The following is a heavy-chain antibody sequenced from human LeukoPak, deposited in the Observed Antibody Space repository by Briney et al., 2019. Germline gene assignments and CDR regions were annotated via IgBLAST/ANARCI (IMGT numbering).Heavy chain of an antibody. V-gene: IGHV4-61*08. J-gene: IGHJ5*02. CDR3: ARHRSYGGNSLGWFDP. Sequence: SETLSLTCTVSGGSISSGDYYWSWIRQPPGKGLEWIGYIYTSGSTNYNPSLKSRVTISVDTSKNQFSLKLSSVTAADTAVYYCARHRSYGGNSLGWFDPWGQGTLVTVSS. D-gene: IGHD4-23*01. CDR2: IYTSGST. CDR1: GGSISSGDYY.